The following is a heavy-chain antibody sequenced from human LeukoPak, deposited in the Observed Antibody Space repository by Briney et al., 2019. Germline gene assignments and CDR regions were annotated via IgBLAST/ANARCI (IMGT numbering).Heavy chain of an antibody. Sequence: SETLSLTCAVYGGYFSGCYWSWIRQPPGKGLEWIGEINHSGSTNYNPSLKSRVTISVDTSKNQFSLKLSSVTAADTAVYYGARGIAAHGGYYYYYYYMDVWGKGTTVTVSS. J-gene: IGHJ6*03. V-gene: IGHV4-34*01. CDR1: GGYFSGCY. CDR2: INHSGST. CDR3: ARGIAAHGGYYYYYYYMDV. D-gene: IGHD6-6*01.